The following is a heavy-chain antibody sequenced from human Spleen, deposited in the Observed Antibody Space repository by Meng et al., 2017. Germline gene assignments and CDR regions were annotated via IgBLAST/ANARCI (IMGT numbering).Heavy chain of an antibody. CDR3: ARVGELIRDY. CDR1: GYTFTSYA. D-gene: IGHD1-26*01. V-gene: IGHV1-46*01. CDR2: VNPPDGRT. J-gene: IGHJ4*02. Sequence: QAQLVQLVARWREPGASVKVSCKASGYTFTSYAIHWVRQAPGQGLEWMGVVNPPDGRTTYAHRYQGRVTMTRDTSTNTVYMELRSLGFHDTAVYYCARVGELIRDYWGQGTLVTVSS.